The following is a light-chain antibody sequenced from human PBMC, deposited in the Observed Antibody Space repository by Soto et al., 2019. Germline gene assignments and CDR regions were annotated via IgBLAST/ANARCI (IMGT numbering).Light chain of an antibody. CDR1: SSDVGGYNH. CDR3: CSYAGSYTFV. J-gene: IGLJ2*01. V-gene: IGLV2-11*01. CDR2: DVS. Sequence: QSALTQPRSVSGSPGQSVTISCTGTSSDVGGYNHVSWYQQHPGKAPKYMIYDVSKRPSGVPDRVSGSKSGNTASLTISGLQAEDESDYYCCSYAGSYTFVCVGGTKLTVL.